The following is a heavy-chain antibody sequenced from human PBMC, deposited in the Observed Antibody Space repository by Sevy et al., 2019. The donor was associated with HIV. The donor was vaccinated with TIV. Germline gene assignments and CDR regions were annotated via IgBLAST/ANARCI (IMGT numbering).Heavy chain of an antibody. Sequence: GGSLRLSCVGSRFSFSSHGMHWVRQAPGKGLEWLATIWYDGSNKYYADSVKGRFTISKDNSQNTLYLQMNSLRADDTAIYYGAREGQFIWFGGHESYLDYWGQGTLVTVSS. CDR2: IWYDGSNK. CDR1: RFSFSSHG. D-gene: IGHD3-10*01. CDR3: AREGQFIWFGGHESYLDY. V-gene: IGHV3-33*01. J-gene: IGHJ4*02.